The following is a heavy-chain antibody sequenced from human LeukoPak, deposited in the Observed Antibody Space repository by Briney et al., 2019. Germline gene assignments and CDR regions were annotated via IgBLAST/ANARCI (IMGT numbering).Heavy chain of an antibody. Sequence: SETLSLTCAVYGGSFSGYYWSWLRQPPGKGREWVGEINHSGSTNYNPSLKSRVTISVDTSKNQFSLKLSSATAADTAVYYCARATGYYYDSSGYYEWGQGTLVTVSS. J-gene: IGHJ4*02. CDR2: INHSGST. CDR1: GGSFSGYY. D-gene: IGHD3-22*01. V-gene: IGHV4-34*01. CDR3: ARATGYYYDSSGYYE.